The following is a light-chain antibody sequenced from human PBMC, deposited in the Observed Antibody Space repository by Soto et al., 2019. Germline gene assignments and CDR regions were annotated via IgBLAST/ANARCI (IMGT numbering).Light chain of an antibody. J-gene: IGKJ5*01. CDR3: QQYNNWPPIT. CDR2: RAS. CDR1: QSVASN. V-gene: IGKV3-15*01. Sequence: EILFTQSPAPPSFSPGGRAPPSWRASQSVASNLAWYQHKPGQSPRLLIYRASARATGVPDRYSGSGSGTEFTLTISSLQSEDFAVYYCQQYNNWPPITFGQGTRLEI.